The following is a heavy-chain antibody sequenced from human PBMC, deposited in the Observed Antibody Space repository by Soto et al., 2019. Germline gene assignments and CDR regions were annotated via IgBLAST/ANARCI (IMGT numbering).Heavy chain of an antibody. D-gene: IGHD6-19*01. CDR1: GGTFSSYA. Sequence: WASVKVSCKASGGTFSSYAISWVRQAPGQGLEWMGGIIPIFGTANYAQKFQGRVTITADESTSTAYMELSSLRSEDTAVYYCARDQRIAVAGTKWFDPWGQGTLVTVSS. CDR3: ARDQRIAVAGTKWFDP. J-gene: IGHJ5*02. CDR2: IIPIFGTA. V-gene: IGHV1-69*13.